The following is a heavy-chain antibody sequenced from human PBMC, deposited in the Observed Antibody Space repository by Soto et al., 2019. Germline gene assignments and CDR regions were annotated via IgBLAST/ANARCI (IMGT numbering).Heavy chain of an antibody. V-gene: IGHV3-53*01. D-gene: IGHD2-15*01. CDR3: ATDPHYCSGGSCYRLFDY. Sequence: GGSLRLSCAASGFTFSSYWMHWVRQAPGKGLEWVSSITDSGNTYYADSVKGRFTISRDDSKNTLYLQMNNLRVEDTALYYCATDPHYCSGGSCYRLFDYWGQGTLVTVSS. CDR1: GFTFSSYW. J-gene: IGHJ4*02. CDR2: ITDSGNT.